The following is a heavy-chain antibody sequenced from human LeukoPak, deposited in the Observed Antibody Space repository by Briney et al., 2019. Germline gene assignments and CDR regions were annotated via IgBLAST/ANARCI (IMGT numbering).Heavy chain of an antibody. CDR1: GGSISSYY. CDR3: ARDDGSSWYDWFDP. Sequence: PSETLSPTCTVSGGSISSYYWSWIRQPPGKGLERIGYIYYSGSTNYNPSLKSRVTISVDTSKNQFSLKLSSVTAADTAVYYCARDDGSSWYDWFDPWGQGTLVTVSS. J-gene: IGHJ5*02. CDR2: IYYSGST. D-gene: IGHD6-13*01. V-gene: IGHV4-59*01.